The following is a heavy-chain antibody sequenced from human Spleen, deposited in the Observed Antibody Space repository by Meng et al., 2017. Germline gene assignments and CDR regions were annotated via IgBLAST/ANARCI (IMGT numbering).Heavy chain of an antibody. CDR1: GGSFSGYY. Sequence: SETLSLTCAVYGGSFSGYYWSWTRQPPGKGLEWIGEIIHSGSTNYNRSLKSRVNMSLDTSKNQFSLTLNSVTAADTAVYYCARRTGRFDVWGQGTMVTVSS. CDR2: IIHSGST. D-gene: IGHD1-14*01. CDR3: ARRTGRFDV. J-gene: IGHJ3*01. V-gene: IGHV4-34*12.